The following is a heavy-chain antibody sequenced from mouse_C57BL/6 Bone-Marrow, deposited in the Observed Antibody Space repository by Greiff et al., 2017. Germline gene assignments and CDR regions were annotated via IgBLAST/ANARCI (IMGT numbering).Heavy chain of an antibody. CDR1: GYTFTSYW. D-gene: IGHD1-1*01. J-gene: IGHJ1*01. CDR2: VDPSDSYT. CDR3: AREGNGSSYDWYFDV. Sequence: VQLQQPGAELVMPGASVKLSCKASGYTFTSYWMHWVKQRPGQGLEWIGEVDPSDSYTNYNQKFKGKSTLTVDKSSSTAYMQLSSLTSEDSAVYYGAREGNGSSYDWYFDVWGSGTTVTVSS. V-gene: IGHV1-69*01.